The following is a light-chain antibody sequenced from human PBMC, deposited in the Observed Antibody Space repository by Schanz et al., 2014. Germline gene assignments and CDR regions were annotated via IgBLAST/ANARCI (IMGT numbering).Light chain of an antibody. CDR2: EVY. CDR3: SSYAGNNNLRVL. Sequence: QSALTQPPSASGSPGQSVTISCTGTISDIGSYTYVSWYQQHPDKAPKLLLYEVYKRPSGVPDRFSGSKSGNTASLTVSGLQAEDEADYYCSSYAGNNNLRVLFGGGTKLTVL. CDR1: ISDIGSYTY. J-gene: IGLJ2*01. V-gene: IGLV2-8*01.